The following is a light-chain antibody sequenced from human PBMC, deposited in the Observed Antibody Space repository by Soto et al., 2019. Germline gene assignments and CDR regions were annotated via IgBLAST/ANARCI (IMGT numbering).Light chain of an antibody. CDR1: RSLLSGSNNF. V-gene: IGKV4-1*01. J-gene: IGKJ3*01. CDR3: QDFYSSAFV. Sequence: DIVMTQSPDSLAVSLGERATINCKSSRSLLSGSNNFLAWYQQKPGQPPRLLIYWASTRESGVPDRFSGSGSWDGFPLPLSRLQAEDLAVSYWQDFYSSAFVFGPGTKVDIK. CDR2: WAS.